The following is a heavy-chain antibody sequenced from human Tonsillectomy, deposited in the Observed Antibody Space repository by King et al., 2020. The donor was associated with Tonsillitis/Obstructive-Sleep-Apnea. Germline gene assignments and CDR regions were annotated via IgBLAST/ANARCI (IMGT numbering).Heavy chain of an antibody. CDR3: ATIRYYDFWSGYYQRNWFDP. CDR1: GFTFSSYS. CDR2: ISSSSSTI. D-gene: IGHD3-3*01. Sequence: VQLVESGGGLVQPGGSLRLSCAASGFTFSSYSMNWFRQAPGKGLEWVSYISSSSSTIYYAYSVKGRFTISRDNAQNSLSLQMNSLRDEDTAVYYCATIRYYDFWSGYYQRNWFDPWGQGTLVTVSS. J-gene: IGHJ5*02. V-gene: IGHV3-48*02.